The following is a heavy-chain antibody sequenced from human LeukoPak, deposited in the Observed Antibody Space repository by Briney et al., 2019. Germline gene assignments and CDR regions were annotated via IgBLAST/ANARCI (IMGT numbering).Heavy chain of an antibody. CDR3: ARDAIAAAGFYYFDY. CDR2: ISSSSSYI. V-gene: IGHV3-21*01. CDR1: GFIFSSYS. D-gene: IGHD6-13*01. Sequence: GGSLRLSCAASGFIFSSYSMNWVRQAPGKGLEWVSSISSSSSYIYYADSVKGRFTISRDNAKNSLYLQMNSLRAEDTAVYNCARDAIAAAGFYYFDYWGQGTLVTVSP. J-gene: IGHJ4*02.